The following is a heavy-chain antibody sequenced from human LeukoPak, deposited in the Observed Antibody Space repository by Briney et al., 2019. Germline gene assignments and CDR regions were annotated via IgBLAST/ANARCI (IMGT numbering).Heavy chain of an antibody. D-gene: IGHD6-13*01. CDR2: ISYDGSNK. CDR3: ARDLSSSWYGHNWFDP. J-gene: IGHJ5*02. CDR1: GFTFSSYE. V-gene: IGHV3-30*04. Sequence: GGSLRLSCAASGFTFSSYEMNWVRQAPGKGLEWVAVISYDGSNKYYADSVKGRFTISRDNSKNTLYLQMNSLRAEDTAVYYCARDLSSSWYGHNWFDPWGQGTLVTVSS.